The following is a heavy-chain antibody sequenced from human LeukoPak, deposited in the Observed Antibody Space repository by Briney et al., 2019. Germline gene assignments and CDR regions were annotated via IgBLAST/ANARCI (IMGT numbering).Heavy chain of an antibody. D-gene: IGHD3-16*01. V-gene: IGHV4-34*01. J-gene: IGHJ4*02. CDR2: IIHSGRT. CDR3: ARGTVLTGYASFDY. Sequence: PSETLSLTCAVYGGSFSGYYWTWIRQSPGKGLEWIGEIIHSGRTNYSPSLKSRVTLSVDPSMNHFSLKLSSVTAADTAVYYCARGTVLTGYASFDYWGQGALVTVSS. CDR1: GGSFSGYY.